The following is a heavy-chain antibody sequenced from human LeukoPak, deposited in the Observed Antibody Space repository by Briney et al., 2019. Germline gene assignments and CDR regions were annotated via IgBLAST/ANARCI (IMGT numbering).Heavy chain of an antibody. CDR1: GFIFSPYA. J-gene: IGHJ4*02. CDR2: IYSGGST. V-gene: IGHV3-66*01. Sequence: GGSLRLSCAASGFIFSPYAMSWVRQAPGKGLEWVSVIYSGGSTYYADSVKGRFTISRDNSKNTLYLQMNSLRAEDTAVYYCARDHPYYDILTGYYTRALDYWGQGTLVTVSS. CDR3: ARDHPYYDILTGYYTRALDY. D-gene: IGHD3-9*01.